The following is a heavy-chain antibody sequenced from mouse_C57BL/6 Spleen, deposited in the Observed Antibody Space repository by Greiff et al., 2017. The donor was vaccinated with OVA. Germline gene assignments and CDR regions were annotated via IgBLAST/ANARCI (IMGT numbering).Heavy chain of an antibody. CDR3: ERNPRRGYGRGTFDD. CDR1: GYAFSSSW. CDR2: IYPGDGDT. D-gene: IGHD1-1*01. J-gene: IGHJ2*01. Sequence: QVQLQQSGPELVKPGASVKISCKASGYAFSSSWMNWVKQRPGKGLEWIGRIYPGDGDTNYNGKFKGKATLTADTSSSTAYMQRSSLTSEDSAVYGGERNPRRGYGRGTFDDWGKGTTLTVSS. V-gene: IGHV1-82*01.